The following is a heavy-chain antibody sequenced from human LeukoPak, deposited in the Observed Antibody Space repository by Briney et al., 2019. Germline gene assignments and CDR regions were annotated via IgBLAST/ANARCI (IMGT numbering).Heavy chain of an antibody. D-gene: IGHD3-3*01. CDR1: GGSISSSSYY. Sequence: SETLSLTCTVSGGSISSSSYYWGWIRQPPGKGLEWIGSIYYSGSTYYNPSLKSRVTISVDTSKNQFSLKLSSVTAADTAVYYCARSPYYDFWSGYYPYGMDVWGQGTTVTVSS. CDR2: IYYSGST. J-gene: IGHJ6*02. V-gene: IGHV4-39*01. CDR3: ARSPYYDFWSGYYPYGMDV.